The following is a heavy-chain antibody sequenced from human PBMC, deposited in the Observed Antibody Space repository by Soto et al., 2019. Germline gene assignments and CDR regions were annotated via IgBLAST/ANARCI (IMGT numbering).Heavy chain of an antibody. D-gene: IGHD6-19*01. CDR3: AKVRYSSPMGHYYGMDV. CDR2: IIPIFGTA. J-gene: IGHJ6*02. CDR1: GVTFSKFI. V-gene: IGHV1-69*01. Sequence: QVQLEQSGGEVKKPGSSVKVSCKASGVTFSKFIMTWVRQAPGLGLEWVGGIIPIFGTANYAQKFQGRVTITADESTSTSYMEVNNLRSEDTAVYYCAKVRYSSPMGHYYGMDVWGQGTTVTVSS.